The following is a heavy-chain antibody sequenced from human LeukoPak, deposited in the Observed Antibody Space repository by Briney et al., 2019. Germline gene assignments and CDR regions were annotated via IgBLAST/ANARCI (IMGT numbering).Heavy chain of an antibody. CDR3: ARDLVDTAMVGSDYFDY. Sequence: GGSLRLSCAASGFTFSSYSMNWVRQAPGKGLEWVSYISSSSSTIYYADSVKGRFTISRDSAKNSLYLQMNSLRAEDTAVYYCARDLVDTAMVGSDYFDYWGQGTLVTVSS. V-gene: IGHV3-48*01. J-gene: IGHJ4*02. D-gene: IGHD5-18*01. CDR1: GFTFSSYS. CDR2: ISSSSSTI.